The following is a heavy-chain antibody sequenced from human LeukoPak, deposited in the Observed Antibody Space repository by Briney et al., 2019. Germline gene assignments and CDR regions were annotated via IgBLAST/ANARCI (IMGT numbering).Heavy chain of an antibody. Sequence: SETLSLTCIVSGGSISSSSYYWGWIRQPPGKGLEWIGSIYYSGSTYYNPSLQSRVTISVDASKNQFSLKLNSVTAADTAVYYCASFYCSGGSCYQYFSYYYMDVWGKGTTVTISS. CDR2: IYYSGST. CDR1: GGSISSSSYY. V-gene: IGHV4-39*01. J-gene: IGHJ6*03. CDR3: ASFYCSGGSCYQYFSYYYMDV. D-gene: IGHD2-15*01.